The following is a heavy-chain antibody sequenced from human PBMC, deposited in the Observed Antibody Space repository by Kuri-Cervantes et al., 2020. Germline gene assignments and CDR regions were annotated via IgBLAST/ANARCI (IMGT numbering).Heavy chain of an antibody. J-gene: IGHJ6*02. CDR2: ISTYSGDT. D-gene: IGHD1-7*01. CDR3: ARDSATGTRWGDLNGMDV. CDR1: GYPFTNFG. V-gene: IGHV1-18*01. Sequence: ASVKVSCRASGYPFTNFGISWVRQAPGRGLEWMGWISTYSGDTIYPQKIQGRVTMTTDTSTSTAYMDLRGLRSDDTAVYYCARDSATGTRWGDLNGMDVWGQGTTVTVSS.